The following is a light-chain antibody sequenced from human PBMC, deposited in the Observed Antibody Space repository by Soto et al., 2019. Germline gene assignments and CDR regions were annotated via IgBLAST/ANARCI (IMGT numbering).Light chain of an antibody. J-gene: IGLJ3*02. Sequence: QSVLTQPASVSGSPGQSITISCTGTSSDVGSRNLVSWYQQHPGKAPKLIIYEVTKWPSGVSNRFSGSKSGNTASLTIFGLQAEDEADYYCCSYAGSYTWVFGGGTQVTVL. CDR3: CSYAGSYTWV. V-gene: IGLV2-23*02. CDR1: SSDVGSRNL. CDR2: EVT.